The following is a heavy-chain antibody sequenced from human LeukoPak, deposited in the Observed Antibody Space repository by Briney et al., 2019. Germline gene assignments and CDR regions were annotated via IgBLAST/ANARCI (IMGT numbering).Heavy chain of an antibody. CDR3: ATTIGGYSGSYSLPYYYYGMDV. CDR1: GYTLTELS. J-gene: IGHJ6*02. V-gene: IGHV1-24*01. D-gene: IGHD1-26*01. Sequence: ASVKVSCKVSGYTLTELSMHWVRQAPGKGLEWMGGFDPEDGETIYAQKFQGRVTMTEDTSTDTAYMELSSLRSEDTAVYYCATTIGGYSGSYSLPYYYYGMDVWGQGTTVTVSS. CDR2: FDPEDGET.